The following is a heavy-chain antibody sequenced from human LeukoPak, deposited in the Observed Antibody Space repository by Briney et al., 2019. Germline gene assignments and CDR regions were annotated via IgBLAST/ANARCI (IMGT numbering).Heavy chain of an antibody. D-gene: IGHD6-19*01. CDR2: ISYDGSNK. Sequence: QPGGSLRLSCAASGFIFSNYGIHWVRQAPGKGLEWVAVISYDGSNKYADSVKGRFTISRDNSKNTLFLQMNSLRPDDTAVYYCATTLGSGWKFDYWGQGTLVTVSS. V-gene: IGHV3-30*03. J-gene: IGHJ4*02. CDR1: GFIFSNYG. CDR3: ATTLGSGWKFDY.